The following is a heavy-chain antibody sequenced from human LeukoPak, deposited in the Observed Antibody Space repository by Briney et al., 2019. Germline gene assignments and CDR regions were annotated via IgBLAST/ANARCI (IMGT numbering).Heavy chain of an antibody. D-gene: IGHD6-6*01. CDR2: IKEDGGLT. V-gene: IGHV3-7*04. CDR1: GFTFSSFW. J-gene: IGHJ4*02. CDR3: ARGRPTPGTDF. Sequence: AGSLRLSCLGSGFTFSSFWMNWVRQVPGRGLQWLANIKEDGGLTTHEESVKGRFTIFRDNVANVLYLQMNSLRVDDTAIYYCARGRPTPGTDFWGQGTLVTVSS.